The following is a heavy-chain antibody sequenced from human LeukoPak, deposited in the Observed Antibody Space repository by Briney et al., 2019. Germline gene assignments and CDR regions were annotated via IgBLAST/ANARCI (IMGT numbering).Heavy chain of an antibody. CDR1: GFTVSSNY. Sequence: QAGGSLRLSCAASGFTVSSNYMSWVRQAPGKGLEWVSVIYSGGSTYYADSVKGRFTISRDNSKNTLYLQMNSLRVEDTAVYYCALAAAASSFDYWGQGTLLTVSS. CDR3: ALAAAASSFDY. J-gene: IGHJ4*02. CDR2: IYSGGST. D-gene: IGHD2-15*01. V-gene: IGHV3-53*01.